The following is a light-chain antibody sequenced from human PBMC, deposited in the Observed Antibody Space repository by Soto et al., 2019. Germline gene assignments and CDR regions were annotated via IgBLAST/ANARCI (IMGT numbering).Light chain of an antibody. J-gene: IGLJ2*01. CDR1: SRDIGGHHF. CDR3: SAYRDNISLH. CDR2: GVN. V-gene: IGLV2-14*01. Sequence: QSVLTQPASVSGSPGQSITISCTGTSRDIGGHHFVSWYQHHPGKAPKLLIYGVNDRPSAVSIRFSGSKAGNTASLTISRLQAEDEAYYYCSAYRDNISLHFGGGTTVTVL.